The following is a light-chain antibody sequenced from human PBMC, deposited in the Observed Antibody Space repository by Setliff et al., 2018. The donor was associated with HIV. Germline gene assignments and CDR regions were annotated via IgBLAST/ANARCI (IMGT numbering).Light chain of an antibody. J-gene: IGKJ1*01. V-gene: IGKV1-27*01. CDR2: AAS. CDR1: QGISNY. Sequence: DIQMTQSPSSLSASVGDRVTITCRASQGISNYLAWYQQKPGKVPKLLIYAASTLHSGVPSRFSGSGSGTDFTLTISSLLPEDVATYYCQKYNSAPRTFGQGTKV. CDR3: QKYNSAPRT.